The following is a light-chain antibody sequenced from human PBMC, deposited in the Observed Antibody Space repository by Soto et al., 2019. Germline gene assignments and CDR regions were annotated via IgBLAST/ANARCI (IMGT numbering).Light chain of an antibody. V-gene: IGLV1-44*01. CDR3: AAWDDSLNGLV. CDR2: SNN. Sequence: QSVLTQPPSASGTPGQRVTISCSGSSSKIGSNTVNWYQQLPGTAPKLLIYSNNQRPSGVPDRFSGSKSGNSASLAISGLQSEDEADYYCAAWDDSLNGLVFGGGTKLTVL. CDR1: SSKIGSNT. J-gene: IGLJ2*01.